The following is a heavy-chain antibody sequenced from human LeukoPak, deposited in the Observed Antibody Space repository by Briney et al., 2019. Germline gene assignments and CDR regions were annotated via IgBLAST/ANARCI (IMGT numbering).Heavy chain of an antibody. CDR1: GGSISSGGYY. CDR2: IYYSGST. Sequence: SETLSLTCTVSGGSISSGGYYWSWIRQHPGKGLEWIGSIYYSGSTYYNPSLKSRVAISVDTSKNQFSLKLSSVTAADTAVYYCAREVSSPVNNWFDPWGQGTLVTVSS. J-gene: IGHJ5*02. D-gene: IGHD6-6*01. CDR3: AREVSSPVNNWFDP. V-gene: IGHV4-39*07.